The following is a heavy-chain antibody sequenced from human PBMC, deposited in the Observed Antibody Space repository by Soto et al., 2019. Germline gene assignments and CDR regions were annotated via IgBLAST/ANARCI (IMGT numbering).Heavy chain of an antibody. CDR1: GDSVSTNSAT. D-gene: IGHD2-15*01. CDR3: ARAAVAFDAVDL. J-gene: IGHJ3*01. V-gene: IGHV6-1*01. CDR2: TYLRSKWYN. Sequence: QIQLQQSGPGLVKPSQTLSLTCVISGDSVSTNSATWNWIRQSTSRGLEWLGRTYLRSKWYNEYAVSVKSRIASRPDTSKNLYPLPLSSVPPEATAVYFCARAAVAFDAVDLWGQGTVVTVSS.